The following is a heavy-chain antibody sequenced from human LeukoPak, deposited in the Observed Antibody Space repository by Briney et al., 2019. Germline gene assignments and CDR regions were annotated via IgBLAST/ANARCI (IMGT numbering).Heavy chain of an antibody. CDR1: GFTFSSYA. D-gene: IGHD1-7*01. J-gene: IGHJ4*02. V-gene: IGHV3-30-3*01. Sequence: GRSLRLSCAASGFTFSSYAMHWVRQAPGKGLEWVAGISYDGSNKYYADSVKGRFTISRDNSKNTLYLQMNSLRAEDTAVYYCAKVITGTTLVVDYWGQGTLVTVSS. CDR2: ISYDGSNK. CDR3: AKVITGTTLVVDY.